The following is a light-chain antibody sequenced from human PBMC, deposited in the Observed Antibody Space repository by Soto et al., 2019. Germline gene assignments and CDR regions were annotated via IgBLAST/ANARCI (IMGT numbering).Light chain of an antibody. J-gene: IGLJ1*01. Sequence: QSALTQPASVSGSPGQSITISCTGTSSDIGGYNSVSWYQQHPGKAPKLMIYEVSNRPSGVSNRFSGSKSGNTASLTISGLQAEDEADYYCSSYTSSSTNYVFGTGTKLTVL. V-gene: IGLV2-14*01. CDR3: SSYTSSSTNYV. CDR1: SSDIGGYNS. CDR2: EVS.